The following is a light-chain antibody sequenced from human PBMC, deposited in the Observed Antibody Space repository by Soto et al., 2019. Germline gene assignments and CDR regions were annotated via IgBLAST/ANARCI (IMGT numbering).Light chain of an antibody. V-gene: IGLV1-51*01. Sequence: QSVLTQPPSVSAAPGQTVTIFCSGSSSNIGNNYVSWYQQLPGTAPKLLIYDNNKRPSGIPDRFSGSKSGTSATLGITGLQTGDEADYYCGTWDSSLSAGVFGGGTKLTV. CDR2: DNN. J-gene: IGLJ2*01. CDR1: SSNIGNNY. CDR3: GTWDSSLSAGV.